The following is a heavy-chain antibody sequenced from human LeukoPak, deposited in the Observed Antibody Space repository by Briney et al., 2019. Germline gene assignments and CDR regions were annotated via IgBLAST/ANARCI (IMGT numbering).Heavy chain of an antibody. CDR1: GFTFSSYW. D-gene: IGHD3-10*01. V-gene: IGHV3-7*01. CDR2: IKQDGRET. J-gene: IGHJ6*03. Sequence: GGSLRLSCAASGFTFSSYWMSWVRQAPGKGLEWVAIIKQDGRETYYVDSVKGRFTISRDNAKNSLYLQMNSLRGEDTAVYYCARDLHRVVVRGVPHYYYYMDVWGKGTTVTISS. CDR3: ARDLHRVVVRGVPHYYYYMDV.